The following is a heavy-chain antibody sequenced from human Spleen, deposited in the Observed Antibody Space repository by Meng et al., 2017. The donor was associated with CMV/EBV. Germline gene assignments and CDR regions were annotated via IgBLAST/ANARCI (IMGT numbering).Heavy chain of an antibody. D-gene: IGHD2-15*01. Sequence: TFSSYVMQWVRRAPGKGLEWVAVISYDGFSIYHTDSVKGRFSISRDNSKNTLFLQMDSLRPEDTAVYYCARGELFCSGGSCYQHMDYWGQGTLVTVSS. V-gene: IGHV3-30-3*01. J-gene: IGHJ4*02. CDR2: ISYDGFSI. CDR1: TFSSYV. CDR3: ARGELFCSGGSCYQHMDY.